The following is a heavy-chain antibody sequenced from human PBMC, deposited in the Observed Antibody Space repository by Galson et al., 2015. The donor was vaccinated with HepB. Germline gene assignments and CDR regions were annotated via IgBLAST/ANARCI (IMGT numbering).Heavy chain of an antibody. D-gene: IGHD2-2*01. V-gene: IGHV3-49*03. CDR1: GFTFGDYA. CDR3: TTARCSSTSCYYGMDV. CDR2: IRSKAYGGTT. Sequence: SLRLSCAASGFTFGDYAMSWFRQAPGKGLEWVGFIRSKAYGGTTEYAASVKGRFTISRDDSKSIAYLQMNSLKTEDTAVYYCTTARCSSTSCYYGMDVWGQGTTVTVSS. J-gene: IGHJ6*02.